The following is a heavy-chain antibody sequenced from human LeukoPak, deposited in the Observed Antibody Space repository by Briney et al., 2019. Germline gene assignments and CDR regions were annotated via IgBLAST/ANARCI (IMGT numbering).Heavy chain of an antibody. CDR1: GYTFTSYG. CDR3: ARDHSSGWYYYYCGMDV. Sequence: ASAKVSCKASGYTFTSYGISWVRQAPGQGLEWMGWISAYNGNTNYAQKLQGRVTMTTDTSTSTAYMELRSLRSDDTAVYYCARDHSSGWYYYYCGMDVWGQGTTVTVSS. V-gene: IGHV1-18*01. D-gene: IGHD6-19*01. J-gene: IGHJ6*02. CDR2: ISAYNGNT.